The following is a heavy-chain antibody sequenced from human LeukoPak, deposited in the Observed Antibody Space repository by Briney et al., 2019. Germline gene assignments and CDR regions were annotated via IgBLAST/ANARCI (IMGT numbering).Heavy chain of an antibody. Sequence: SETLSLTCTVSGGSISSGSYYWSWIRQPAGKGLEWIGRIYTSGSTNYNPSLKSRVTISVDTSKNQFSLKLSSVTAADTAVYYCASGPFHCGGDCPNNWFDPWGQGTLVTVSS. V-gene: IGHV4-61*02. CDR1: GGSISSGSYY. CDR3: ASGPFHCGGDCPNNWFDP. J-gene: IGHJ5*02. CDR2: IYTSGST. D-gene: IGHD2-21*02.